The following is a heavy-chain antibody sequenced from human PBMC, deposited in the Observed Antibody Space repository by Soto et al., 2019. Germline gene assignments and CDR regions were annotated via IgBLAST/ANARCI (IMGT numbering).Heavy chain of an antibody. Sequence: ASVKVSCKASGYTFTSYYMHWVRQAPGQGLEWMGIINPSGGSTSYAQKFQGRVTMTRDTSTSTVYMELSSLRSEDTAVYYCARGQNCSGGSCYVPFDYWGQGTLVTVPQ. CDR2: INPSGGST. CDR1: GYTFTSYY. J-gene: IGHJ4*02. CDR3: ARGQNCSGGSCYVPFDY. D-gene: IGHD2-15*01. V-gene: IGHV1-46*01.